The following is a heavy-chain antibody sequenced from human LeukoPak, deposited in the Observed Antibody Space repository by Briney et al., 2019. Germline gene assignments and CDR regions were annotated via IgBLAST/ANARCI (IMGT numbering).Heavy chain of an antibody. CDR2: INPSGDST. CDR1: GYTFTNYY. CDR3: ARGYSSSYRIDY. V-gene: IGHV1-46*01. D-gene: IGHD6-19*01. J-gene: IGHJ4*02. Sequence: ASVKFSCKASGYTFTNYYMHWVRQAPGQGLEWMGVINPSGDSTRYEQKFQDRVTMTRETSTRTVYMELSSLRSEDTAVYYCARGYSSSYRIDYWGQGTLVTVSS.